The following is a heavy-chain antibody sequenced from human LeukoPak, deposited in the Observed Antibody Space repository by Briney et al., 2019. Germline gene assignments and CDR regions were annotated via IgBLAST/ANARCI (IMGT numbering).Heavy chain of an antibody. CDR2: ISAYNGNT. CDR3: ARVQMTGIRSGSYY. CDR1: GYTFTSYG. J-gene: IGHJ4*02. D-gene: IGHD3-10*01. V-gene: IGHV1-18*01. Sequence: ASVKVSCKASGYTFTSYGISWVRQAPGQGLEWMGWISAYNGNTNYAQKLQGRVTMTTDTSTSTAYMELRSLRSDDTAVYYCARVQMTGIRSGSYYWGQGTLVTVSS.